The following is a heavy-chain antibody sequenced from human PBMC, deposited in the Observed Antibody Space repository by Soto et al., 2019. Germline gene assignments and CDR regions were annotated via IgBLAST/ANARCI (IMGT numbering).Heavy chain of an antibody. CDR1: GFTFSSYS. CDR2: ISSSSSYI. J-gene: IGHJ4*02. V-gene: IGHV3-21*01. D-gene: IGHD3-3*01. CDR3: ARDLDYDFWSGYGGYYFDY. Sequence: EVQLVESGGGLVKPGGSLRLSCAASGFTFSSYSMNWVRQAPGKGLEWVSSISSSSSYIYYADSVKGRFTISRDNAKNSLYLQMNSLRAEDTAVYYCARDLDYDFWSGYGGYYFDYWGQGTLVTVSS.